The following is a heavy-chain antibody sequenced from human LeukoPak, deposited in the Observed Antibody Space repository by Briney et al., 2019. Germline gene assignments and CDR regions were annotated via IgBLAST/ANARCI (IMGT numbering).Heavy chain of an antibody. CDR3: ARGKQYYDFWSGSYNWFDP. CDR1: GFTFSSYA. Sequence: GSLRLSCAASGFTFSSYAISWVRQPPGKGLEWIGEINHSGSTNYNPSLKSRVTISVDTSKNQFSLKLSSVTAADTAVYYCARGKQYYDFWSGSYNWFDPWGQGTLVTVSS. D-gene: IGHD3-3*01. CDR2: INHSGST. V-gene: IGHV4-34*01. J-gene: IGHJ5*02.